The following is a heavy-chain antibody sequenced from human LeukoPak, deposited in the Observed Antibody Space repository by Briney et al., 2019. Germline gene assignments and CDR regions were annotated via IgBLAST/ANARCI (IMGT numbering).Heavy chain of an antibody. CDR2: IYWNDDK. D-gene: IGHD1-14*01. CDR1: GFSLSTSGVG. J-gene: IGHJ5*02. Sequence: SGPTLLKPTQTLTLTCTFSGFSLSTSGVGVGWIRQPPGKALEWLALIYWNDDKRYSPSLKSRLTITKDTSKNQVVLTMTNMDPVDTATYYCARERLRLRLTGNWFDPWGQGTLVTVSS. V-gene: IGHV2-5*01. CDR3: ARERLRLRLTGNWFDP.